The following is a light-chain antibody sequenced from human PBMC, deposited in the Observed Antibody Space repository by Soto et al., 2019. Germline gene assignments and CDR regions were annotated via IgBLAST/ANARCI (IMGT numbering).Light chain of an antibody. CDR3: QQYDNWPPT. Sequence: IVMTQSPATLSVSPGTRATVSCRASQSVSSNLAWYQQKPGQGPRLLIYGASTRATGIPASFSGSGSGTEFTITINSLQSEDFALYYCQQYDNWPPTFGQGTRLEIE. CDR2: GAS. CDR1: QSVSSN. J-gene: IGKJ5*01. V-gene: IGKV3-15*01.